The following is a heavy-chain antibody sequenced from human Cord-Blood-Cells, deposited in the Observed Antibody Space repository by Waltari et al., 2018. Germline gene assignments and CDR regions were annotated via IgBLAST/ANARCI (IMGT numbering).Heavy chain of an antibody. D-gene: IGHD3-10*01. V-gene: IGHV4-39*01. Sequence: QLQLQESGPGLVKPSETLSLTCTVSGGSISSRSYYWGWIRQPPGKGLEWIGSIYYSGSTYYNPSLKSRVTISVDTSKNQFSLKLSSVTAADTAVYYCARHPRAGSSLYWYFDLWGRGTLVTVSS. CDR2: IYYSGST. CDR1: GGSISSRSYY. CDR3: ARHPRAGSSLYWYFDL. J-gene: IGHJ2*01.